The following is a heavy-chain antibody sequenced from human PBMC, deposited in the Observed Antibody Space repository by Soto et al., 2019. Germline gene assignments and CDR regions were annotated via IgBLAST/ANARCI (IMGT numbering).Heavy chain of an antibody. D-gene: IGHD2-2*01. CDR3: ARDCSSTSCYATYYYYYGMDV. CDR2: ISSSSSYT. CDR1: GFTFSDYY. V-gene: IGHV3-11*05. J-gene: IGHJ6*02. Sequence: GGSLRLSCAASGFTFSDYYMSWIRQAPGKGLEWVSYISSSSSYTNYADSVKGRFTISRDNAKNSLYLQMNSLRAEDTAVYYCARDCSSTSCYATYYYYYGMDVWGQGTKVTVSS.